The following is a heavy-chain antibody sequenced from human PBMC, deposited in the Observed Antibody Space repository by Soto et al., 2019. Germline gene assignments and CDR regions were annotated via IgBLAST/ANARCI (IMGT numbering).Heavy chain of an antibody. D-gene: IGHD3-9*01. CDR2: ISGSGGRT. Sequence: EVQLVESGGGLIQPGGSLRLSCAASGFTVSSNYMSWVRQAPGKGLEWVSVISGSGGRTYYADSVKGRFTISRDNSKNTLYLQMNSLRAEDTAVYYCARDLSILTYYGMDVWGQGTTVTVSS. CDR1: GFTVSSNY. J-gene: IGHJ6*02. CDR3: ARDLSILTYYGMDV. V-gene: IGHV3-53*01.